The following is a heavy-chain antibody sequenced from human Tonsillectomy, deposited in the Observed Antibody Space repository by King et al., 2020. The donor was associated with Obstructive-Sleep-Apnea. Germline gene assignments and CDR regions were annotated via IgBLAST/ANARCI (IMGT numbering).Heavy chain of an antibody. Sequence: VQLVESGGGLVKPGGSLRLSCAASGFTFSDVWMTWVRQAPGKGLESVGLIKSNADGRTTHYTAPVKGRFSISRDDSKNMLFLKMHSLTTEDTAVYYCTTAGDTGYHVYYGLDVWGQGTTVTVSS. CDR3: TTAGDTGYHVYYGLDV. V-gene: IGHV3-15*01. J-gene: IGHJ6*02. CDR2: IKSNADGRTT. CDR1: GFTFSDVW. D-gene: IGHD5-12*01.